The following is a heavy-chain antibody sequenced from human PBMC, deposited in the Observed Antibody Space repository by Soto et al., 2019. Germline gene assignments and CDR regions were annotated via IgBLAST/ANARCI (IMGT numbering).Heavy chain of an antibody. J-gene: IGHJ5*02. D-gene: IGHD3-9*01. V-gene: IGHV4-61*05. CDR3: ARAASPYFDLLSAFDP. CDR2: IYYSGTT. CDR1: GGSLRSSSYY. Sequence: SETPSPTCPVSGGSLRSSSYYLGWVRPPPGKGLEWLGYIYYSGTTKYNPSLTGRVTLSVDMSKNQFSLKLNSVTAADSAVYFCARAASPYFDLLSAFDPWGQGVLVTVSS.